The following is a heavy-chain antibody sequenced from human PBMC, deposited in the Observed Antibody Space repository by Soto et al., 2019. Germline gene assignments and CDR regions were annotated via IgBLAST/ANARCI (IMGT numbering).Heavy chain of an antibody. CDR1: GASISNDY. J-gene: IGHJ4*02. Sequence: SETLSLTCTVSGASISNDYWSWIRQPPGKRLEYIGFIYNGGSPNYNPSLESRLTISPDTSQNQFSLKLSSVTAADTAVYYCARRYGGNFDYWGQGTLVTVSS. D-gene: IGHD1-26*01. V-gene: IGHV4-59*01. CDR2: IYNGGSP. CDR3: ARRYGGNFDY.